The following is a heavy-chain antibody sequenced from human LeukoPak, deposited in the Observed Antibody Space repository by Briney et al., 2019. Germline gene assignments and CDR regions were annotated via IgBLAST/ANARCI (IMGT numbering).Heavy chain of an antibody. Sequence: GGSLRLSCAASGFTFSSYSMNWVRQAPGKGLEWVAVISYDGSNKYYADSVKGRFTISRDNSKNTLYLQMNSLRVEDTAIYYCARLKLGYYMDVWGKGTTVTVSS. CDR1: GFTFSSYS. CDR3: ARLKLGYYMDV. V-gene: IGHV3-30*03. CDR2: ISYDGSNK. J-gene: IGHJ6*03. D-gene: IGHD6-6*01.